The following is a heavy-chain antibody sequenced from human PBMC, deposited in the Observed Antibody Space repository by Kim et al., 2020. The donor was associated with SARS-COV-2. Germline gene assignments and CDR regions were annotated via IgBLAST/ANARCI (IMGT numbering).Heavy chain of an antibody. CDR1: GGSISNSNW. CDR3: ARTPDYHYGMDV. CDR2: IYHSGST. Sequence: SETLSLTCAVSGGSISNSNWWSWVRQPPGKGLEWIGEIYHSGSTNYNPSLKSRVTIFLDKSKNQCSLKLISVTAADTAVYYCARTPDYHYGMDVWGQGTTVTVSS. J-gene: IGHJ6*02. V-gene: IGHV4-4*02.